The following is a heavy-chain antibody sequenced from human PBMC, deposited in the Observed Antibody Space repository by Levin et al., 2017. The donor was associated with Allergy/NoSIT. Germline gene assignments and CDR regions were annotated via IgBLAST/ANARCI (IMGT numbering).Heavy chain of an antibody. J-gene: IGHJ4*02. CDR2: ISYSGRT. CDR3: ARVHWTSTPPVF. V-gene: IGHV4-39*07. Sequence: PSETLSLTCTVSGDSITSNNFHWGGIRQPPGKGLEWMGTISYSGRTFYNPSLRSRVTIAVDTSMNQFSLRLTSLTAADTAVYYRARVHWTSTPPVFWGQGSLLAVSS. D-gene: IGHD1-1*01. CDR1: GDSITSNNFH.